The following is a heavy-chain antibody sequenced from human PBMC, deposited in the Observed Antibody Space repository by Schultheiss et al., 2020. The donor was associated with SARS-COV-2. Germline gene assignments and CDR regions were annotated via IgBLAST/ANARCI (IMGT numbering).Heavy chain of an antibody. CDR3: AREVYAPYYYYYAMDF. Sequence: SETLSLTCTVSGGSISSGGYYWSWIRQPPGKGLEWIGYIYYSGSTNYNPSLKSRVTISVDTSKNQFSLKLSSVTAADTAVYYCAREVYAPYYYYYAMDFWGQGTTVTVSS. D-gene: IGHD2-8*01. J-gene: IGHJ6*02. V-gene: IGHV4-61*08. CDR1: GGSISSGGYY. CDR2: IYYSGST.